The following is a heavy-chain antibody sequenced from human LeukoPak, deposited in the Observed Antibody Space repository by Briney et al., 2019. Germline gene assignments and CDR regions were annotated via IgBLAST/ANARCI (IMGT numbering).Heavy chain of an antibody. J-gene: IGHJ6*03. D-gene: IGHD3-10*01. V-gene: IGHV4-39*07. Sequence: SETLSLTCTVSGGSISSSSYYWGWIRQPPGKGLEWIGSIYYSGSTNYNPSLKSRVTISVDTSKNQFSLKLSSVTAADTAVYYCARTYYGSGSYLTYYYYYYMDVWGKGTTVTVSS. CDR1: GGSISSSSYY. CDR3: ARTYYGSGSYLTYYYYYYMDV. CDR2: IYYSGST.